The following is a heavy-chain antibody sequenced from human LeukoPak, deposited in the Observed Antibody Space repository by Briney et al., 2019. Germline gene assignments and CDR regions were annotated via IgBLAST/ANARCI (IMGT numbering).Heavy chain of an antibody. V-gene: IGHV1-2*02. CDR3: ARALGNYYDSTVYQAY. Sequence: ASMKVSYNTSGYTFTDYYIHWVRQAPGQGLEWMGWINPKSGVTNYAQNFQDRVTLTSDTSISTAYMDLSGLTSGDTAVYYCARALGNYYDSTVYQAYWGQGHLVTVSS. CDR1: GYTFTDYY. J-gene: IGHJ4*02. CDR2: INPKSGVT. D-gene: IGHD3-22*01.